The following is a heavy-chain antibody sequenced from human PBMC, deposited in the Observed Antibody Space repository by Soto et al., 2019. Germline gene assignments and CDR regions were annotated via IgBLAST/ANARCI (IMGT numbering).Heavy chain of an antibody. CDR2: IYSGGST. CDR1: GFTVSSNY. J-gene: IGHJ4*02. V-gene: IGHV3-53*02. Sequence: EVQLVETGGGLIQPGGSLRLSCAASGFTVSSNYMSWVRQAPGKGLEWVSVIYSGGSTYYADSVKGRFTISRDNSKNTLYLQMNSLRAEDTAVYYCARDRGYYDSSGYPLAFDYWGQGTLVTVSS. CDR3: ARDRGYYDSSGYPLAFDY. D-gene: IGHD3-22*01.